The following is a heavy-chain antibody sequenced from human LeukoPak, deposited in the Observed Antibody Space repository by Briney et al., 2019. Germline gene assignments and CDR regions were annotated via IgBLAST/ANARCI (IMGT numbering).Heavy chain of an antibody. V-gene: IGHV3-23*01. Sequence: QSGGSLRLSCAASGFTFSSYGMHWVRQAPGKGLEWVSAISGSGGSTYYADSVKGRFTISRDNSKNTLYLQMNSLRAEDTAVYYCAKVGRDGYNAWGQGTLVTVSS. CDR1: GFTFSSYG. CDR2: ISGSGGST. J-gene: IGHJ5*02. CDR3: AKVGRDGYNA. D-gene: IGHD5-24*01.